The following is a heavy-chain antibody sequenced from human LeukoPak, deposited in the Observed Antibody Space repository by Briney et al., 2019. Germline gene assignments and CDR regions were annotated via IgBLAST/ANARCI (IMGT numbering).Heavy chain of an antibody. D-gene: IGHD1-26*01. CDR2: TKQEGSEK. J-gene: IGHJ3*02. V-gene: IGHV3-7*01. CDR1: GFTFSSYW. CDR3: AREGSYLDAFDI. Sequence: PGGSLRLSCAASGFTFSSYWMSWVRRAPGKGLEWVAATKQEGSEKYYVDSVKGRFTISRDNAKNSLYLQMNSLRAEDTALYYCAREGSYLDAFDIWGQGTMVTVSS.